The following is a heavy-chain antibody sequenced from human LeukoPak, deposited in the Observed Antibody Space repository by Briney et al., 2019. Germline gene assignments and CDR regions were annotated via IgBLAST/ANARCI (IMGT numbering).Heavy chain of an antibody. Sequence: EASVKVSCKASGYTFTGYYIHWVRQAPGRGLECLGWINPNSGGTNYAHKFQGRVTMTRDTSISTAYMELSRLRSDDTAVYFCARAYSGFEAFDYWGQGTLVTVSS. V-gene: IGHV1-2*02. CDR2: INPNSGGT. D-gene: IGHD5-12*01. CDR1: GYTFTGYY. J-gene: IGHJ4*02. CDR3: ARAYSGFEAFDY.